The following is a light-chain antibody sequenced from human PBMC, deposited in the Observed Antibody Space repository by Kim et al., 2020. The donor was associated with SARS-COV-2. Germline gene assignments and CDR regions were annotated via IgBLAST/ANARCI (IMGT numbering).Light chain of an antibody. CDR1: QGISSY. J-gene: IGKJ3*01. CDR2: AAY. Sequence: DIQMTQSPSSLSASVGDRVTITCRASQGISSYLAWYQQKPGKVPKLLIYAAYTLQSGVPSRFSGSASGTDFTLTISSLQPEDVATYYCQKYNSVPLTFGPGTKVDIK. V-gene: IGKV1-27*01. CDR3: QKYNSVPLT.